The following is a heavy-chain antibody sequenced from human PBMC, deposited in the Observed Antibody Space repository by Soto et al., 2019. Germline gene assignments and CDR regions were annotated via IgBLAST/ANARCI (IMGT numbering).Heavy chain of an antibody. V-gene: IGHV3-48*02. Sequence: EVQLVESGGGLVQPGGSLRLSCAASGFTFSSYSMNWVRQAPGKGLEWVSYISSSSSTIYYADSVKGRFTISRDNAKNSLYLQMNSLRDEDTAVYYCARNYDFWSGYYGMDVWSQGTTVTVSS. CDR3: ARNYDFWSGYYGMDV. CDR1: GFTFSSYS. CDR2: ISSSSSTI. J-gene: IGHJ6*02. D-gene: IGHD3-3*01.